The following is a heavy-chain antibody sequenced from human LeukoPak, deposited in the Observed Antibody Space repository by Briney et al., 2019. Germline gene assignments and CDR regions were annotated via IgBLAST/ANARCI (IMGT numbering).Heavy chain of an antibody. V-gene: IGHV4-61*08. J-gene: IGHJ3*02. CDR2: IYYSGST. D-gene: IGHD3-22*01. CDR3: ARDKKDYYDSSGYYYFAFDI. CDR1: GGSISSGGYY. Sequence: PSQTLSLTCTVSGGSISSGGYYWNWIRQHPGKGLEWIGYIYYSGSTNYNPSLKSRVTISVDTSKNQFSLKLSSVTAADTAVYYCARDKKDYYDSSGYYYFAFDIWGQGTMVNVSS.